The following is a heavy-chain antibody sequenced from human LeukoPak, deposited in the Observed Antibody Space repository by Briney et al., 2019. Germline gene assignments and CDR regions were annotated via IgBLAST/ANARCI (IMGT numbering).Heavy chain of an antibody. CDR3: ARIFTDSSTYYSEY. D-gene: IGHD3-22*01. Sequence: SESLSLTCTVPGGSISRSYWSSIRQPPGKGLGWIGYIYSSGSTNYNPSLKSRVTISVDTSKNQFSLKLSSVTAADRGVYYCARIFTDSSTYYSEYWGQGTLVTVSS. V-gene: IGHV4-59*01. CDR2: IYSSGST. J-gene: IGHJ4*02. CDR1: GGSISRSY.